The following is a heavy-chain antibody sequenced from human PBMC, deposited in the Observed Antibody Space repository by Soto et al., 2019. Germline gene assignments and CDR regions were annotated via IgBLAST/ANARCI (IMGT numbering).Heavy chain of an antibody. Sequence: QVQLQESGPGLVKPSETLSLTCTVSGGSISSYYWSWIRQPPGKGLEWIGYIYYSGSTNYNPSLKCRVTISVDTSKNQFSLKLSSVTAADTAVYYCARDLVTTYYYYGLDVWGQGTTVTVSS. V-gene: IGHV4-59*01. CDR3: ARDLVTTYYYYGLDV. J-gene: IGHJ6*02. CDR1: GGSISSYY. CDR2: IYYSGST. D-gene: IGHD2-21*02.